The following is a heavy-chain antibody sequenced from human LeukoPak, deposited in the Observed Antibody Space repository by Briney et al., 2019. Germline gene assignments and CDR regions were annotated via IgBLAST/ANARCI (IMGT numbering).Heavy chain of an antibody. D-gene: IGHD6-13*01. CDR3: TTDQSPYKVRGQQPLW. CDR1: GFTFSNAW. V-gene: IGHV3-15*01. J-gene: IGHJ4*02. CDR2: IKSKTDGGTA. Sequence: GGSLRLSCAASGFTFSNAWMSWVRQAPGKGLEWVGRIKSKTDGGTADYAAPVKGRFTISRDDSKNTLYLQMNSLKTEDTAVYYCTTDQSPYKVRGQQPLWWGQGTLVTVSS.